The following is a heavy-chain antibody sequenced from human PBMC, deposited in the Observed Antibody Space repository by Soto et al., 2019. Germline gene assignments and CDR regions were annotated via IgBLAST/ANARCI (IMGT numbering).Heavy chain of an antibody. Sequence: SVKVSCKASGGTFSSYTISWVRQAPGQGLEWMGRIIPILGIANYAQKFQGRVTITADKSTSTAYMELSSLRSEDTAVYYCARDKNLGYYGSGSYPAGWFHPWGQGTLVTVSS. CDR1: GGTFSSYT. CDR3: ARDKNLGYYGSGSYPAGWFHP. CDR2: IIPILGIA. V-gene: IGHV1-69*04. D-gene: IGHD3-10*01. J-gene: IGHJ5*02.